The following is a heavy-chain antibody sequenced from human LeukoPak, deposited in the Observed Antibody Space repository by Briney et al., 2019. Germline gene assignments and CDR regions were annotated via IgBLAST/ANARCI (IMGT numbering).Heavy chain of an antibody. J-gene: IGHJ4*02. Sequence: ASVKVSCKASGNTFTSYDNNWVRQATGQGLEWMGWMNPNSGNTGYAQKFQGRVTMTRNTSISTAYMELSSLRSEDTGVYYCARGQMRYCSGGSCYPDYWGQGTLVTVSS. CDR3: ARGQMRYCSGGSCYPDY. CDR1: GNTFTSYD. CDR2: MNPNSGNT. V-gene: IGHV1-8*01. D-gene: IGHD2-15*01.